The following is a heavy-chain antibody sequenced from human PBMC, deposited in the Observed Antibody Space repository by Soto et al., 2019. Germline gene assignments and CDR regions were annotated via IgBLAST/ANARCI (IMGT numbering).Heavy chain of an antibody. Sequence: SETLSLTCSVSGDSVTSYYLTWIRQSPGKGLEWIGEINHSGSTNYNPSLKSRVTISVDTSKNQFSLKLSSVTAADTAVYYCARTDSYGLAFGDYWGQGTLVTVSS. V-gene: IGHV4-34*01. J-gene: IGHJ4*02. CDR3: ARTDSYGLAFGDY. CDR1: GDSVTSYY. CDR2: INHSGST. D-gene: IGHD5-18*01.